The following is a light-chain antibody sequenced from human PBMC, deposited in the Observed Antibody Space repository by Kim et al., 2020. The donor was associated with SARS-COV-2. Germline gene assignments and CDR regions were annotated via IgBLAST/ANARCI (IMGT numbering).Light chain of an antibody. J-gene: IGKJ1*01. CDR2: QAF. CDR1: QSISRW. V-gene: IGKV1-5*03. Sequence: SVGDSVTITGRDSQSISRWVAWYQQKPGEAPNLLIYQAFSLESGVPPWFSGSGFGREFTLTISSLQPDDFATYYCQRCSSYPWTFGQGTKVDIK. CDR3: QRCSSYPWT.